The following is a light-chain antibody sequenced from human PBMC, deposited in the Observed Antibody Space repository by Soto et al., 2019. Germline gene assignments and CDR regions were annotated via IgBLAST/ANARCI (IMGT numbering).Light chain of an antibody. J-gene: IGKJ1*01. CDR3: QQYGNSPQT. CDR2: GAS. Sequence: EILLTQSPGTLSLSPGERATLSCRASQSVSSSFLAWYQQKPGRAPRLLIYGASSRATGIPDRFSGSGSGTDFTLTISRLEPEDFAVYYCQQYGNSPQTFGQGTKVEIK. V-gene: IGKV3-20*01. CDR1: QSVSSSF.